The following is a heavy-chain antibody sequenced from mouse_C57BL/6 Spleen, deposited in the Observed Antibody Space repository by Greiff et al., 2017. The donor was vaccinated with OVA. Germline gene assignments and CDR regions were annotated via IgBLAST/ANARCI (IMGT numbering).Heavy chain of an antibody. CDR2: IHPNSGST. Sequence: QVQLQQSGAELVKPGASVKLSCKASGYTFTSYWMHWVKQRPGQGLEWIGMIHPNSGSTNYNEKFKSKATLTVDKSSSTAYMQLSSLTSEDSAVYYCARGYYYGSKDYFDYWGQGTTLTVSS. D-gene: IGHD1-1*01. J-gene: IGHJ2*01. CDR3: ARGYYYGSKDYFDY. V-gene: IGHV1-64*01. CDR1: GYTFTSYW.